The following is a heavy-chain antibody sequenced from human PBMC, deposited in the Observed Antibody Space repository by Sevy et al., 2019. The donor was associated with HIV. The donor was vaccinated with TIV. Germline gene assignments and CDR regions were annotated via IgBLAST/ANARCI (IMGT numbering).Heavy chain of an antibody. V-gene: IGHV3-23*01. CDR1: GFTFSSYA. D-gene: IGHD2-8*01. CDR3: AKDRPRMVYAIPIDY. J-gene: IGHJ4*01. CDR2: ISGSGGST. Sequence: GGSLRLSCAASGFTFSSYAMSWVRQAPGKGLEWVSAISGSGGSTYYADSVKGRFTISRDNSKNTLYLQMNSLRAEDTAVYYCAKDRPRMVYAIPIDYWGQEPWSPSPQ.